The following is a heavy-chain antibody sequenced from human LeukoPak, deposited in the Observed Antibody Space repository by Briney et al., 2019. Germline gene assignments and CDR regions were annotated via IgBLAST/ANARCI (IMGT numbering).Heavy chain of an antibody. Sequence: GASVKVSCKASGYTFTAYDTIWVRQASGQGLEWVGWINPDNGNTGYAQKFQGRVTMTRNTSISTAYMELGGLRSDDTAVYYCALRKSNYFYFGMDVWGQGTAVIVSS. CDR1: GYTFTAYD. CDR3: ALRKSNYFYFGMDV. V-gene: IGHV1-8*01. J-gene: IGHJ6*02. CDR2: INPDNGNT.